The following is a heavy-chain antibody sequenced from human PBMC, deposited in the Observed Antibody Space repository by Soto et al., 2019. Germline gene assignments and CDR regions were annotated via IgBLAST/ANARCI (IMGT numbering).Heavy chain of an antibody. CDR2: MNPNSGNT. D-gene: IGHD4-17*01. CDR3: ARGGATVTTFVGMDV. V-gene: IGHV1-8*01. J-gene: IGHJ6*02. Sequence: ASVKVSCKASGYTFTIYDINCVLQSTVQGLEWMGWMNPNSGNTGYAQKFQGRVTMTRNTSISTAYMELSSLRSEDTAVYYCARGGATVTTFVGMDVWGQGTTVTVSS. CDR1: GYTFTIYD.